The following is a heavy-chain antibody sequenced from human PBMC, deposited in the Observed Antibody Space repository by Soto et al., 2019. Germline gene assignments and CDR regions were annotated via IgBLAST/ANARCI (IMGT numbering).Heavy chain of an antibody. CDR2: ISSNSTYK. V-gene: IGHV3-21*01. D-gene: IGHD4-4*01. J-gene: IGHJ5*02. CDR3: ARAITTTGSGTTRGWFDP. Sequence: GRSLRLSCAASACTLRNYTMSWVRQPPGKGLEWVSSISSNSTYKYYVDSVKVRFTISRDNAKSSLYLKMNSLRAKETALYYCARAITTTGSGTTRGWFDPWGQGSLGTVSS. CDR1: ACTLRNYT.